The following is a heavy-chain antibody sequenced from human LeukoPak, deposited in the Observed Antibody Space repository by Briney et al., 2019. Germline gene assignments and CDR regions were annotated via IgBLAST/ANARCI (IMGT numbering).Heavy chain of an antibody. CDR3: ARSSDGYSSGRYKYNWFDP. CDR1: GYTFTSYG. CDR2: ISAYNGNT. J-gene: IGHJ5*02. Sequence: ASVKVSCEASGYTFTSYGISWVRQAPGQGLEWIGWISAYNGNTNYAQKLQGRVTMTTDTSTSTACMELRSLRSDDTAVYYCARSSDGYSSGRYKYNWFDPWGQGTLVTVSS. V-gene: IGHV1-18*01. D-gene: IGHD6-19*01.